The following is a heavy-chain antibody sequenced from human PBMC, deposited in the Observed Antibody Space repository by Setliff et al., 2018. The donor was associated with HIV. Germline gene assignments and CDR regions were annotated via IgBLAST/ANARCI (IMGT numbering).Heavy chain of an antibody. CDR1: GGSISSHY. CDR3: ARESSTYYDFWSGYYPSSNWFDP. V-gene: IGHV4-59*11. CDR2: IYYSGST. Sequence: LSLTCTVSGGSISSHYWSWIRQPPGKGLEWIGYIYYSGSTNYNPSLKSRVTISVDTSKNQFSLKLSSVTAADTAVYYCARESSTYYDFWSGYYPSSNWFDPWGQGTLVTVSS. D-gene: IGHD3-3*01. J-gene: IGHJ5*02.